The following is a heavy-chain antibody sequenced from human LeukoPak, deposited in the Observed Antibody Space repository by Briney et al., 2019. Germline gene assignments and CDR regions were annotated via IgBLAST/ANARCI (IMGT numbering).Heavy chain of an antibody. CDR1: LFTLSSYS. CDR2: ISSSSSYI. J-gene: IGHJ4*02. V-gene: IGHV3-21*06. Sequence: GGSLRHSCVASLFTLSSYSMNWVRPAPGKGGEWGSPISSSSSYIYYADSVKGRFTISRDNAKNSLYLQINSLRDEDTAVYYCARRHIGSGSIDYWGQGTLVTVSS. CDR3: ARRHIGSGSIDY. D-gene: IGHD3-10*01.